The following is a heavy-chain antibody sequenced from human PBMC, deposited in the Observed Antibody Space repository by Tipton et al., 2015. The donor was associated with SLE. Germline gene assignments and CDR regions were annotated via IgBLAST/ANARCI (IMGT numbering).Heavy chain of an antibody. Sequence: RSLRLSCAASGFTFSSYAMHWVRQAPGKGLEWVALISYDGSNKYYADSVKGRFTISRDNSKNTLYLQMNSLRAEDTAVYYCARGRQQLLYFFDSWGQGTLVTVSS. J-gene: IGHJ4*02. CDR2: ISYDGSNK. V-gene: IGHV3-30-3*01. CDR3: ARGRQQLLYFFDS. CDR1: GFTFSSYA. D-gene: IGHD6-13*01.